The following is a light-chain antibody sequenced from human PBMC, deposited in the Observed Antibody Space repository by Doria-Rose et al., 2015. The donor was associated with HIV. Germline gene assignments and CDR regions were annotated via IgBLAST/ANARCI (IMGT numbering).Light chain of an antibody. CDR3: SSYTSSSTYVV. J-gene: IGLJ2*01. CDR2: EVG. CDR1: SGDVGGYNF. V-gene: IGLV2-14*01. Sequence: SCTGTSGDVGGYNFVSWYQQHPGKAPKLMIYEVGYRPSGVSNRFSGSKSGSTASLTISGLQAEDEADYYCSSYTSSSTYVVFGGGTKLTVL.